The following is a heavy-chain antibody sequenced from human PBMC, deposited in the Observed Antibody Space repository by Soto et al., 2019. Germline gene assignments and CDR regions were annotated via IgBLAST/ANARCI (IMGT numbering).Heavy chain of an antibody. CDR1: GFTFISSA. V-gene: IGHV3-23*01. CDR3: AKDRSPGATTWNVY. CDR2: IRGSGVAK. J-gene: IGHJ4*02. D-gene: IGHD1-26*01. Sequence: DVELLESGGALVQPGGSLRLSCVASGFTFISSAMNWVRQAPGKGLEWVSTIRGSGVAKFYADSVKGRFTISRDNSNNTVSLQMNSLRAEDAALYYCAKDRSPGATTWNVYWGQGTLVTVSS.